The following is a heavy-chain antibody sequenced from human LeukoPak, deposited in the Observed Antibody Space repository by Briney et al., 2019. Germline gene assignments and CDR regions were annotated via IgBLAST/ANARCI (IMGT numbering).Heavy chain of an antibody. V-gene: IGHV3-48*02. Sequence: GGSLRLSCAASGFPFSSYGMHWVRQAPGKGLEWLSYISTDYRAIYYSDSVKGRFTISRDTARNSLDLQMNSLRDEDTAVYYCVRDSHRGYGMDVWGQGTTVTVSS. CDR1: GFPFSSYG. J-gene: IGHJ6*02. CDR3: VRDSHRGYGMDV. D-gene: IGHD2-21*02. CDR2: ISTDYRAI.